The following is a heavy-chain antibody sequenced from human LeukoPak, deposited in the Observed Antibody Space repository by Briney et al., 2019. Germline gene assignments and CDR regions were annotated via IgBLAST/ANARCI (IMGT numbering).Heavy chain of an antibody. CDR2: INHSGST. D-gene: IGHD6-13*01. J-gene: IGHJ5*02. Sequence: PPETLSLTCAVYGGSFSGYYWSWIRQPPGKGLEWIGEINHSGSTNYNPSLKSRVTISVDTSKNQFSLKLSSVTAADTAVYYCASSTRYSLNWFDPWGQGTLVTVSS. CDR3: ASSTRYSLNWFDP. V-gene: IGHV4-34*01. CDR1: GGSFSGYY.